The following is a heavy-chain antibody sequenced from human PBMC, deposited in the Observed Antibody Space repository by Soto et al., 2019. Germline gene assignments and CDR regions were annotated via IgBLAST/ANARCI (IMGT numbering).Heavy chain of an antibody. CDR2: IYSGGST. D-gene: IGHD3-9*01. CDR1: GFTVSSNY. CDR3: AGPILTGSLARGTDYYGMDV. J-gene: IGHJ6*02. Sequence: GGSLRLSCAASGFTVSSNYMSWVRQAPGKGLEWVSVIYSGGSTYYADSVKGRFTISRDNSKNTLYLQMNSLRAEDTAVYYCAGPILTGSLARGTDYYGMDVWGQGTTVTVSS. V-gene: IGHV3-53*01.